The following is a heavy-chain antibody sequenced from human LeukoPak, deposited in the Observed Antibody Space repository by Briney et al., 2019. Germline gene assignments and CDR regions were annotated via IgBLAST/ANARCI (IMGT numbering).Heavy chain of an antibody. CDR3: AREEMGYGMFDY. V-gene: IGHV3-30-3*01. J-gene: IGHJ4*02. CDR2: ISYDGSNK. CDR1: ALSAIGDA. Sequence: GRCLRPALSPVALSAIGDATDSVRQAPGKGREWVAVISYDGSNKYYADSVKGRFTISRDNSKNTLYLQMNSLRAEDTAVYYCAREEMGYGMFDYWGQGTLVTVSS. D-gene: IGHD5-24*01.